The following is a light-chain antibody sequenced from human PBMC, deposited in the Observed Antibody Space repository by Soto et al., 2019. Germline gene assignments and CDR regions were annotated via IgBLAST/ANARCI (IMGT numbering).Light chain of an antibody. Sequence: DIQMTQSPSSLSASVGDIVTITFRASQSIVTYLNWYLQKPGKAPKLLIYAASNLQSGVPSRFSGSGSGTDFTLTTSSLQPEDFATYFCQQSYSTPPWTFGQGTKVDIK. CDR3: QQSYSTPPWT. CDR2: AAS. V-gene: IGKV1-39*01. J-gene: IGKJ1*01. CDR1: QSIVTY.